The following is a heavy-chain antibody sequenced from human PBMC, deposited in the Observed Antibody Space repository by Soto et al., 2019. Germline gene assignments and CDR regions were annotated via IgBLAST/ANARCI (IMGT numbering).Heavy chain of an antibody. CDR2: TYYRSKWYN. CDR1: GDSVSSNSAA. V-gene: IGHV6-1*01. J-gene: IGHJ4*02. D-gene: IGHD1-1*01. CDR3: VRAHIPGNQFDY. Sequence: SQTLSRTCAISGDSVSSNSAAWNWIRLSPSRGLEWLGKTYYRSKWYNDYALSVKSRITINPDTSRNQFSLQLNSVTPEDTAVYYCVRAHIPGNQFDYWGQGSLVTVSS.